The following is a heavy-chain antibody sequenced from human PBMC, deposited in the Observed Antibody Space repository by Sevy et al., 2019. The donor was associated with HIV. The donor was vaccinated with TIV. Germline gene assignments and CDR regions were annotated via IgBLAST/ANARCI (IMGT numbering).Heavy chain of an antibody. V-gene: IGHV3-48*02. CDR1: GFMFKRYS. CDR3: VRTVSGTFRYDDF. Sequence: GGSLRLSCAASGFMFKRYSMNWVRQAPGTGLEWLSYINSGSGAISYADSVKDRFTISRDNAKNSLYLQMSSLRDEDTAVYYCVRTVSGTFRYDDFWGQGTLVTVSS. J-gene: IGHJ4*02. CDR2: INSGSGAI. D-gene: IGHD3-16*02.